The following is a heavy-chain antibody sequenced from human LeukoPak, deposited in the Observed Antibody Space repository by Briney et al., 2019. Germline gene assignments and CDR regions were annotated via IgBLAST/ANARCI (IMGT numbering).Heavy chain of an antibody. CDR3: ASASGGSVSYYLDY. D-gene: IGHD3-10*01. J-gene: IGHJ4*02. Sequence: SETLSLTCTVSGGSISSYYWSWIRQPPGKGLEWIGYIYYSGSTNYNPSLKSRVTISVDTSKNQFSLKLSSVTAADTAVYYCASASGGSVSYYLDYWGQGTLVTVSS. CDR2: IYYSGST. CDR1: GGSISSYY. V-gene: IGHV4-59*08.